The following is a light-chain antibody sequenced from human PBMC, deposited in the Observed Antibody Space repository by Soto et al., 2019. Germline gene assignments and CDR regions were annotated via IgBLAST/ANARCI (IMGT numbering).Light chain of an antibody. CDR2: WAS. V-gene: IGKV4-1*01. CDR1: QSVLYSPNNKNY. Sequence: DIVMTQSPDSLAVSLGERATINCKSSQSVLYSPNNKNYLAWYQHKPGQPPKMLIYWASIRESVVPDRFSGSGSGTDFTLTISSLPSEDVAVYYCQQYYTNSWSFGQGTKVEIK. J-gene: IGKJ1*01. CDR3: QQYYTNSWS.